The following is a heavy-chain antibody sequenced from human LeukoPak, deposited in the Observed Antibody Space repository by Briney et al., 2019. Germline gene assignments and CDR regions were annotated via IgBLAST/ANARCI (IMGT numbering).Heavy chain of an antibody. CDR1: GFTFSSYA. V-gene: IGHV3-23*01. D-gene: IGHD3-22*01. CDR2: ISGSGGST. Sequence: PGGSLRLSCAASGFTFSSYAMIWVRQAPGKGLEWVSAISGSGGSTYYADSVKGRFTISRDNSKNTLYLQMNSLRAEDTAVYYCAKETTMIVVVITTADYWGQGTLVTVSS. J-gene: IGHJ4*02. CDR3: AKETTMIVVVITTADY.